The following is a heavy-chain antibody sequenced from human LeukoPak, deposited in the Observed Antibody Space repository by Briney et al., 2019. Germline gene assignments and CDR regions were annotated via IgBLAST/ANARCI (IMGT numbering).Heavy chain of an antibody. CDR1: GYTFTSYY. Sequence: GASVKVSCKASGYTFTSYYMHWVRQAPGQGLEWMEIINPSGDSTSYEQRFQGRLTMTRDTSTNTVYMELSSLRSEDTAVYYCARHPSPQLHHFDYWGQGTLVTVSS. J-gene: IGHJ4*02. V-gene: IGHV1-46*01. D-gene: IGHD2-2*01. CDR3: ARHPSPQLHHFDY. CDR2: INPSGDST.